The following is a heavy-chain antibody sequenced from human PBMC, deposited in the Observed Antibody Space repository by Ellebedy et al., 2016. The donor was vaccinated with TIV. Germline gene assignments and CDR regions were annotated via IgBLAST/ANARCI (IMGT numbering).Heavy chain of an antibody. CDR3: VRDRMGATYTFDM. CDR1: GFTFTNYA. V-gene: IGHV3-74*01. CDR2: INDDGNRI. D-gene: IGHD2-21*01. Sequence: PGGSLRLSCAASGFTFTNYAIHWVRQVPGKGLVWVSHINDDGNRITYADSVKGRFAIPRDIARNTLFLQMDSLRAEDTAVYYCVRDRMGATYTFDMWGQGTMVTVSS. J-gene: IGHJ3*02.